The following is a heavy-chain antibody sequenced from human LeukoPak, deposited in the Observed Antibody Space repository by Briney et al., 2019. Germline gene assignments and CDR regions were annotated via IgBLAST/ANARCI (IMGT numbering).Heavy chain of an antibody. CDR1: GFTFSTYG. CDR3: ARDLWGDQGGYVDYYYYMDV. D-gene: IGHD3-16*01. Sequence: GGSLRLSCAASGFTFSTYGLHWVRQAPGKGLESVAIISYDGNKKFYADSVKGRFTISRDNSKNTLYLQMSSLRAEDTAVYHCARDLWGDQGGYVDYYYYMDVWGKGTTVTVSS. CDR2: ISYDGNKK. V-gene: IGHV3-30*15. J-gene: IGHJ6*03.